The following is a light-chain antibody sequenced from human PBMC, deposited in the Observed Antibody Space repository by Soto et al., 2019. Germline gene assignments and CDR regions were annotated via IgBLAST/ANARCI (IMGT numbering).Light chain of an antibody. V-gene: IGLV1-44*01. CDR1: SSNIGSNT. CDR3: STWDDSLNGYV. CDR2: TDH. Sequence: QSVLTQPPSASGPPGQRGTISCSGGSSNIGSNTVHWYQQLPGTAPKLLIFTDHERPSGVPDRFSGSRSGTSASLAIRGLRSEDEADYYCSTWDDSLNGYVFGTGTKLTVL. J-gene: IGLJ1*01.